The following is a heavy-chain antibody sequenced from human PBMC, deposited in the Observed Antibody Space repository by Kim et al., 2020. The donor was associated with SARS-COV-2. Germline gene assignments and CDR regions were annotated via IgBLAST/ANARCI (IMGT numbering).Heavy chain of an antibody. CDR3: ARGWFGQVGDY. CDR2: ITVSSTHI. V-gene: IGHV3-21*01. J-gene: IGHJ4*02. D-gene: IGHD3-10*01. CDR1: GFTFNTYT. Sequence: GGSLRLSCAASGFTFNTYTMYWVRQAPGKGLEWVSSITVSSTHIYYADSVEGRFTISRDNARNSVYLQMNSLRVDDTAIYYCARGWFGQVGDYWGQGARVTVSS.